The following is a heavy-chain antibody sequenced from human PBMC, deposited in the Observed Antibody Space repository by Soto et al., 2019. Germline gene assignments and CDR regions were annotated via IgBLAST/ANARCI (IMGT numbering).Heavy chain of an antibody. CDR3: ARGRGCCTNVVCYTQHNLFDP. V-gene: IGHV4-34*01. D-gene: IGHD2-8*01. J-gene: IGHJ5*02. Sequence: PSETLSLTGPVDGASSCGYFLSWIRQPPGKGLEWIGEINQRGSTNYNPSLKIRVTRSVNTSKNQVSLKLSSVTAADTAVYYSARGRGCCTNVVCYTQHNLFDPWGQGTLVT. CDR2: INQRGST. CDR1: GASSCGYF.